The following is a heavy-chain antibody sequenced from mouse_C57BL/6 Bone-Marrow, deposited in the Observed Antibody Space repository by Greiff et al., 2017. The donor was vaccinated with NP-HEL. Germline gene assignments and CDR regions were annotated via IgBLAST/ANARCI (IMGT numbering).Heavy chain of an antibody. J-gene: IGHJ1*03. CDR2: ISRGSSTI. CDR1: GFTFSDYG. Sequence: EVQLMESGGGLVKPGGSLKLSCAASGFTFSDYGMHWVSQTPEKGLEWVADISRGSSTIYYTDKVKGRFTISTDNAKNTPFMQISSLRSEDTAVYYCARPYYYGSSYKYFDVWGTGTTLTVSS. D-gene: IGHD1-1*01. CDR3: ARPYYYGSSYKYFDV. V-gene: IGHV5-17*01.